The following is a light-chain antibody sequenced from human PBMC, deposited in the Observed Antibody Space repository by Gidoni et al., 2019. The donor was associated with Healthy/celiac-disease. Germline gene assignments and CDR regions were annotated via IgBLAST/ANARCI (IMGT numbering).Light chain of an antibody. CDR2: AAS. J-gene: IGKJ1*01. CDR1: QGISSY. CDR3: QQYYSYPLT. Sequence: AIRMTQSPSSFSASTGDRVTITCRASQGISSYLAWYQQKPGKAPKLLIYAASTLQSGVPSRFIGIVSGTDFTLTISFLHSEDFATYYCQQYYSYPLTFGHGTKVAIK. V-gene: IGKV1-8*01.